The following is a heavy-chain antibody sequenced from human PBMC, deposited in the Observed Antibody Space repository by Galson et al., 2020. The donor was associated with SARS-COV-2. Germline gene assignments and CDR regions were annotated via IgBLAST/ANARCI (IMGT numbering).Heavy chain of an antibody. D-gene: IGHD3-22*01. CDR3: ARAKGDYYDSSGYYTLDYAFNI. CDR2: VIPMLALA. CDR1: GGPFSNYT. J-gene: IGHJ3*02. Sequence: SVKVSCKASGGPFSNYTISWVRQAPGQGLEWMGRVIPMLALANYAQKFQGRVPITADKSTTTVYMELSSLRSDDTAVYYCARAKGDYYDSSGYYTLDYAFNIWGQGTTVSVSS. V-gene: IGHV1-69*02.